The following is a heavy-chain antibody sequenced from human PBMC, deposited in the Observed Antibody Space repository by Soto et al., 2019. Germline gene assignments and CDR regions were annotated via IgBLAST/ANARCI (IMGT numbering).Heavy chain of an antibody. V-gene: IGHV5-51*01. CDR2: IYPGDSDT. D-gene: IGHD2-2*01. CDR1: GYSFTSYW. CDR3: ARRGSGSSTSWYRGFAFDI. J-gene: IGHJ3*02. Sequence: GESLKISCNGSGYSFTSYWIGWVRQMPGKGLEWMGIIYPGDSDTGYSPSFQDQVTISADKSISTAYLQWSSLKASDTAMYYCARRGSGSSTSWYRGFAFDIWGQGTMVTVSS.